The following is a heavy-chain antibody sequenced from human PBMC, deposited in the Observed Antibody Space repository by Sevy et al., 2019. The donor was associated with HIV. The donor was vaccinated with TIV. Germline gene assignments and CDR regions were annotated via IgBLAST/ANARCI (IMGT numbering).Heavy chain of an antibody. Sequence: GGSLRLSCVASGFTFSDYYMSWIRQAPGKGLEWVSYISSSGSTIYYADSVKGRFIISRDNAKNSLYLQMNSLRAEDTAVYYCARDFDEYDSSGYYWAAFDIWGQGTMVTVSS. CDR1: GFTFSDYY. J-gene: IGHJ3*02. V-gene: IGHV3-11*04. CDR3: ARDFDEYDSSGYYWAAFDI. D-gene: IGHD3-22*01. CDR2: ISSSGSTI.